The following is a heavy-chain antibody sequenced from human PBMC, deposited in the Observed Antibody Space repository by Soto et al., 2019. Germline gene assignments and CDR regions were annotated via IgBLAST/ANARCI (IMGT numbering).Heavy chain of an antibody. J-gene: IGHJ4*02. D-gene: IGHD3-10*01. V-gene: IGHV3-23*01. CDR2: ISGSGGST. CDR1: GFTFSSYA. CDR3: AKNRGLKYMVRGVKYYFDY. Sequence: EVQLLESGGGLVQPGGSLRLSCAASGFTFSSYAMSWVRQAPGKGLEWVSAISGSGGSTYYADSVKGRFTISRDNSKNTRYLQMNSLRAEDTAVYYCAKNRGLKYMVRGVKYYFDYWGQGTLVTFSS.